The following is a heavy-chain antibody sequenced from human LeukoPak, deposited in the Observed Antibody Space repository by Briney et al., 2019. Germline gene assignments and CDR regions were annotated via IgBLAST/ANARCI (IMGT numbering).Heavy chain of an antibody. CDR3: ARVHYDILTGYSRDFDY. V-gene: IGHV3-21*01. CDR2: ISSSSSYI. D-gene: IGHD3-9*01. CDR1: GFTLSSYS. J-gene: IGHJ4*02. Sequence: GGSLRLSCPASGFTLSSYSMNWVRQAPGKGLEWVSSISSSSSYIYYADSVKGRFTISRDNAKNSLYLQMNSLRAEDTAVYYCARVHYDILTGYSRDFDYWGQGTLVTVSS.